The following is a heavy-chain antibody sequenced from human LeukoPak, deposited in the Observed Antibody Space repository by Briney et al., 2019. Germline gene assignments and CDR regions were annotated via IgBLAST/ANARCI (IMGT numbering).Heavy chain of an antibody. CDR2: ISAYNGNT. J-gene: IGHJ4*02. D-gene: IGHD3-3*01. CDR3: ARLWGSLRFLEWYYFDY. V-gene: IGHV1-18*01. CDR1: GYTFTSYG. Sequence: GASVKVSCKASGYTFTSYGISWVRQAPGQGLEWMGWISAYNGNTNYAQKLQGRVTMTTDTSRSTTYMELRSLRSDDTAVYYCARLWGSLRFLEWYYFDYWGQGTLVTVSS.